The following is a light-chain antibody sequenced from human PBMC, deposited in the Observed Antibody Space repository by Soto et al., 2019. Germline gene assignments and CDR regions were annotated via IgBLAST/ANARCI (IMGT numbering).Light chain of an antibody. Sequence: EIVLTQSPGTLSLSPGERATLSCRASESVSSSYLAWYQQRPGQAPRLLIYGASSRATGIPDRFSGSGSGTDFTLSISRLEPEDFAVYYCQQYDNSWTFGHGTKVEIK. V-gene: IGKV3-20*01. J-gene: IGKJ1*01. CDR2: GAS. CDR3: QQYDNSWT. CDR1: ESVSSSY.